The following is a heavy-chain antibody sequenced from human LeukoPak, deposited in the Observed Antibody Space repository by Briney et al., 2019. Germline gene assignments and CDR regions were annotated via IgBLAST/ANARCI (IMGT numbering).Heavy chain of an antibody. Sequence: PSETLSLTCTVSGGSISSSSYYWGWIRQPPGKGLEWIGSIYYSGSTYYNPSLKSRVTISVDTPKNQFSLKLSSVTAADTAVYYCARRHSSGWYDYFDYWGQGTLVTVSS. CDR3: ARRHSSGWYDYFDY. D-gene: IGHD6-19*01. V-gene: IGHV4-39*01. CDR2: IYYSGST. CDR1: GGSISSSSYY. J-gene: IGHJ4*02.